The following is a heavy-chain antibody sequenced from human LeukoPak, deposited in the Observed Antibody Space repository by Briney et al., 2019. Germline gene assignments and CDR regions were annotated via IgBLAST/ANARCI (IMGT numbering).Heavy chain of an antibody. CDR2: IQNDGSFT. Sequence: PGGSLRLSCATSGFTFSFYGMHWVRQAPGKGLEWVAFIQNDGSFTFYADSVQGRFSISRDNSKNTLFLQMNSLRADDTAVYYCAKTSDQLLYPKFDFWGQGTLVTVSS. CDR1: GFTFSFYG. D-gene: IGHD2-2*02. CDR3: AKTSDQLLYPKFDF. J-gene: IGHJ4*02. V-gene: IGHV3-30*02.